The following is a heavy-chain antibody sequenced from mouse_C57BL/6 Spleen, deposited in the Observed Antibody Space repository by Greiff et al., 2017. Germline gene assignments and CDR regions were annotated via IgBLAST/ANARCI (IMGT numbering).Heavy chain of an antibody. CDR3: AIGSSYGSYAMDY. V-gene: IGHV5-17*01. D-gene: IGHD1-1*01. Sequence: EVKLMESGGGLVKPGGSLKLSCAASGFTFSDYGMHWVRQAPEKGLEWVAYISSGSSTIYYADTVKGRFTISRDNAKNTLFLQMTSLRSEDTAMYYCAIGSSYGSYAMDYWGQGTSVTVSS. J-gene: IGHJ4*01. CDR2: ISSGSSTI. CDR1: GFTFSDYG.